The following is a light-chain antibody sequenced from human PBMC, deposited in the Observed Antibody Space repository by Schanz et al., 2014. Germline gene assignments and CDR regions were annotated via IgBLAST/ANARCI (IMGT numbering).Light chain of an antibody. CDR2: DVS. CDR3: SSYTTSSSLKWV. CDR1: SSDVGGYNY. J-gene: IGLJ3*02. Sequence: QSALTQPASVSGSPGQSITISCTGTSSDVGGYNYVSWYQQHPGKAPKLMIYDVSNRPSGVPDRFSGSKSGNTASLTISGLQAEDEADYYCSSYTTSSSLKWVFGGGTKLTVL. V-gene: IGLV2-14*01.